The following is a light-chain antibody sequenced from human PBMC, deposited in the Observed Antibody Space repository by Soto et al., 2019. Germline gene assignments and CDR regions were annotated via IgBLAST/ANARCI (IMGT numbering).Light chain of an antibody. V-gene: IGKV1-5*03. J-gene: IGKJ1*01. CDR3: QRYNSYRA. CDR2: KAS. Sequence: DIQMTPSPSTLSASVGDRVTITCRASQSIDSWLAWHQQKPGKAPKLLISKASSLESGVPSRFSGSGSGTEITLTISILQPDDFATYCCQRYNSYRAFGQGTKVDI. CDR1: QSIDSW.